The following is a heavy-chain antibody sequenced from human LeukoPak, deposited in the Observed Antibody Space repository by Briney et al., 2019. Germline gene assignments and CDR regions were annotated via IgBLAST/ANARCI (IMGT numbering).Heavy chain of an antibody. Sequence: ETLSLTCAASGYSISSGYYWGWIRQPPGKGLEWIGSIYHSGSTYSNPSLKRRVTISVDTSKNQFSLKLSSVTAADTAVYYCARLGLAYYMDVWGKGTTVTVSS. CDR1: GYSISSGYY. J-gene: IGHJ6*03. CDR2: IYHSGST. CDR3: ARLGLAYYMDV. D-gene: IGHD7-27*01. V-gene: IGHV4-38-2*01.